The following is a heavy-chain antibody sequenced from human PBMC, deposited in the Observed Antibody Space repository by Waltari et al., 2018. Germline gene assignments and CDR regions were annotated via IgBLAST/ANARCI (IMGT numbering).Heavy chain of an antibody. J-gene: IGHJ6*02. D-gene: IGHD2-2*01. CDR3: ARGYCSSTSCYPYYYGMDV. CDR2: IIPILGIA. V-gene: IGHV1-69*04. Sequence: QVQLVQSGAEVKKPGSSVKVSCKASGGTFSSYAISWVRQAPGQGLEWMGRIIPILGIANYAQKFQGRVTITADKSTSTAYMELSSLRSEDTAVYYCARGYCSSTSCYPYYYGMDVWGQGTTVTVSS. CDR1: GGTFSSYA.